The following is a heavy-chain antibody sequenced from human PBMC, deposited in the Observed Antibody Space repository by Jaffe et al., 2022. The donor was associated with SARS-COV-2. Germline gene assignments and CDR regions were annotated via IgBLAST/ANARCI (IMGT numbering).Heavy chain of an antibody. V-gene: IGHV3-30*04. D-gene: IGHD5-12*01. CDR2: ISYDGSNK. CDR3: ARRGGVVPAAVDIVATNPIYYYYYYYMDV. J-gene: IGHJ6*03. CDR1: GFTFSSYA. Sequence: QVQLVESGGGVVQPGRSLRLSCAASGFTFSSYAMHWVRQAPGKGLEWVAVISYDGSNKYYADSVKGRFTISRDNSKNTLYLQMNSLRAEDTAVYYCARRGGVVPAAVDIVATNPIYYYYYYYMDVWGKGTTVTVSS.